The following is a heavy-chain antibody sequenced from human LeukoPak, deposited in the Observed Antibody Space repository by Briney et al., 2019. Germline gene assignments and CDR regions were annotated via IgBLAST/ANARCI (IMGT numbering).Heavy chain of an antibody. V-gene: IGHV1-69*05. Sequence: GASVKVSCKASGGTFGSYAISWVRQAPGQGLEWMGRIIPIFGTANYAQKFQGRVTITTDESTSTAYMELSSLRSEDTAVYYCARAHCSGGSCERGTFDYWGQGTLVTVSS. D-gene: IGHD2-15*01. CDR3: ARAHCSGGSCERGTFDY. CDR1: GGTFGSYA. J-gene: IGHJ4*02. CDR2: IIPIFGTA.